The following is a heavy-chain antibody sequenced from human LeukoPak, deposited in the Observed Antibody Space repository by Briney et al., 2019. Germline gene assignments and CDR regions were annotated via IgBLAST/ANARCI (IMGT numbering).Heavy chain of an antibody. CDR2: IYYSGIT. CDR1: GGSITSNYD. Sequence: SETLSLTCTVSGGSITSNYDWGWIRQPPGKGLEWIGNIYYSGITYHNPSLKSRVTMSVDTSKNQLSLKLSSVTAADTAVYYCARTAYTGYEFDYWGQGTLVTVSS. V-gene: IGHV4-39*01. D-gene: IGHD5-12*01. J-gene: IGHJ4*02. CDR3: ARTAYTGYEFDY.